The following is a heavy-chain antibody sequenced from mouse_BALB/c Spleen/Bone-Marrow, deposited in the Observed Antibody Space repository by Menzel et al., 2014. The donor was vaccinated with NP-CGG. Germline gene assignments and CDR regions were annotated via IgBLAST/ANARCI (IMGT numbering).Heavy chain of an antibody. V-gene: IGHV1-69*01. Sequence: VKLQQSGAELVMPGASVKMSCKASGPTFTNYWMHWVKQRPGQGLEWIGAIDISDSYTTYTQKFKGKATLTVDDSSSTAQMQRRRLTDEDIADCYCARGWANVDYWGQGTTLTVSS. CDR2: IDISDSYT. J-gene: IGHJ2*01. CDR1: GPTFTNYW. CDR3: ARGWANVDY.